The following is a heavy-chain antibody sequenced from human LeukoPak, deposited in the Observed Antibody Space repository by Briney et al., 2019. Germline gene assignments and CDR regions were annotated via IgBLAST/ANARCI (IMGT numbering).Heavy chain of an antibody. CDR2: IYYSGST. V-gene: IGHV4-59*01. CDR3: ARVDSTRSIAARYYYMDV. J-gene: IGHJ6*03. D-gene: IGHD6-6*01. Sequence: SETLSLTCTVSGDSINSYYWSWIRQPPGKGLEWIGYIYYSGSTNYNPSLKSRVTISVDTSKNQFFLKLSSVTAADTAVYYCARVDSTRSIAARYYYMDVWAKGPRSPSP. CDR1: GDSINSYY.